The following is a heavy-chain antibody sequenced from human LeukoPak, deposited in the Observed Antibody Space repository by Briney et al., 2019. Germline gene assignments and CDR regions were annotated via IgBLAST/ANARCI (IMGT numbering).Heavy chain of an antibody. Sequence: PSETPSLTCTVSGGSISGYFWSWVRQPARKGLEWIGRIYSSGSNNYNPSLKSRVTMSLDTSKNHFSLNLTSVTAADTAVYYCAREPTSGREPTSGRPLDYWGQGTLVTVSS. CDR3: AREPTSGREPTSGRPLDY. CDR2: IYSSGSN. CDR1: GGSISGYF. D-gene: IGHD5-12*01. J-gene: IGHJ4*02. V-gene: IGHV4-4*07.